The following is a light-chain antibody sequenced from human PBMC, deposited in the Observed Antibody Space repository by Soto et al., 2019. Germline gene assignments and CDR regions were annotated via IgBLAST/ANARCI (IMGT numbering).Light chain of an antibody. CDR3: QQRSNWPSIT. V-gene: IGKV3-11*01. Sequence: EIVLTQSPATLSLSPGERATLSCRASQSVSSYLAWNQQKPGQAPRLLIYDASNRATGIPARFSGSGSGTDFTLTINSLEPEDSAVYYCQQRSNWPSITFGQGTRLEIK. J-gene: IGKJ5*01. CDR1: QSVSSY. CDR2: DAS.